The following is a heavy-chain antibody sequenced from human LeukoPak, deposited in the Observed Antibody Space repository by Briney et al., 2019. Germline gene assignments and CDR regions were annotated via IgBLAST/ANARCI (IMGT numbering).Heavy chain of an antibody. CDR3: ARDLNLGTSDSY. V-gene: IGHV3-30*03. CDR1: GFTFRSYG. Sequence: PGTSLRLSCAASGFTFRSYGIHWVRQAPGKGLEWVAMISFDGTNKHYADSVKGRFTISRDNSKDTLSLEMNNLRPGDTAVYYCARDLNLGTSDSYWGQGTLVTVSS. D-gene: IGHD3/OR15-3a*01. J-gene: IGHJ4*02. CDR2: ISFDGTNK.